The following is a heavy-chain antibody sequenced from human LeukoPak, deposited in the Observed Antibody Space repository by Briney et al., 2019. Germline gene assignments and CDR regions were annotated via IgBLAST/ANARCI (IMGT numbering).Heavy chain of an antibody. V-gene: IGHV3-21*01. J-gene: IGHJ4*02. Sequence: GGSLRLSCAASGFTFSSYSMNWVRQAPGKGLEWVSSISSSSSYIYYADSVKGRFTISRDNSKNSLYLQMNSLRAEDTAVYYCARSNGGNSNCDYWGQGTLVTVSS. CDR3: ARSNGGNSNCDY. D-gene: IGHD4-23*01. CDR1: GFTFSSYS. CDR2: ISSSSSYI.